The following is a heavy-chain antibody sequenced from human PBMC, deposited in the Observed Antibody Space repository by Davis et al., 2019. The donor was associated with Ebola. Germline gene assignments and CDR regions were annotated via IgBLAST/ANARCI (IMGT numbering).Heavy chain of an antibody. D-gene: IGHD3-3*02. CDR2: INHSGST. J-gene: IGHJ6*02. V-gene: IGHV4-34*01. CDR3: ARAHFWSGYYNYYYGMDV. Sequence: MPSETLSLTCAVYGGSFSGYYWSWIRQPPGKGLEWIGEINHSGSTNYNPSLKSRVTISVDKSKNQFSLKLSSVTAADTAVYYCARAHFWSGYYNYYYGMDVWGQGTTVTVSS. CDR1: GGSFSGYY.